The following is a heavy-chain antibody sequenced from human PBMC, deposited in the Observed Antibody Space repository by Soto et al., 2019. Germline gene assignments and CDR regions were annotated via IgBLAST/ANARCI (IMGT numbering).Heavy chain of an antibody. D-gene: IGHD2-2*01. V-gene: IGHV3-15*07. CDR2: IKSKTDGGTT. Sequence: GGSLRLSCAASGFTFSNAWMNWVRQAPGKGLEWVGRIKSKTDGGTTDYAAPVKGRFTISRDDSKNTLYLQMNSLKTEDTAVYYCTTGGVWDIVLVPAGNYYGMDVWGQGTTVTVSS. J-gene: IGHJ6*02. CDR1: GFTFSNAW. CDR3: TTGGVWDIVLVPAGNYYGMDV.